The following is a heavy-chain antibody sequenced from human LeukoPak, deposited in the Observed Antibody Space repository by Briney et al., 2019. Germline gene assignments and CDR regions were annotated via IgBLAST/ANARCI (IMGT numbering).Heavy chain of an antibody. CDR3: ARDYGDYGFDY. Sequence: SETLSLTCTVSGGSISRSGYYWSWIRQHPGKGLEWIGYIYYSGSTYYNPSLKSRVTISVDTSKNQFSLKLSSVTAADTAVYYCARDYGDYGFDYWGQGTLVTVSS. J-gene: IGHJ4*02. V-gene: IGHV4-31*03. D-gene: IGHD4-17*01. CDR2: IYYSGST. CDR1: GGSISRSGYY.